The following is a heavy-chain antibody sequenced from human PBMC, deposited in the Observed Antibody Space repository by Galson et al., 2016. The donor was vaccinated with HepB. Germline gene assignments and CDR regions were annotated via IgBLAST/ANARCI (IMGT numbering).Heavy chain of an antibody. J-gene: IGHJ4*02. D-gene: IGHD4-17*01. CDR1: GGSISSGGYY. V-gene: IGHV4-31*03. CDR3: ARDKGGGGDFDY. Sequence: TLSLTCTVSGGSISSGGYYWSWIRQHPGQGLEWIGYTYYSGSSYYNPSLKSRVTMSVDTSKNQFSLKLNSVTAADTAVYYCARDKGGGGDFDYWGQGTLVTVTS. CDR2: TYYSGSS.